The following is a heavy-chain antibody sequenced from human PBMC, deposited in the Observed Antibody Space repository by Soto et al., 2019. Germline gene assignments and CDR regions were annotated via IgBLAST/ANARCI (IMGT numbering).Heavy chain of an antibody. CDR3: ARIERLDP. V-gene: IGHV3-23*01. J-gene: IGHJ5*02. CDR2: IGTSGGT. Sequence: EVRLLESGGGLVQPGGSLRLSCAASGFTFSTHVMSWVRQTPGQGLEWVSTIGTSGGTHYADTGKGRFIISGDDSKNTLYLQWDSLSADDTAVYNCARIERLDPWGQGNLVTVS. CDR1: GFTFSTHV.